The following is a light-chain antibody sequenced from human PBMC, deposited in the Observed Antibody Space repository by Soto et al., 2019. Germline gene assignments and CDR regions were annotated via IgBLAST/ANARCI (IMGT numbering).Light chain of an antibody. J-gene: IGLJ3*02. V-gene: IGLV2-11*01. Sequence: QSALTQPRSVSGSPGQLVTISCTGTSSDVGGYNFVSWYQQHPGKAPKLMIYDVSKRPSGVPDRFSGSKSGNTASLTISGLQAEDEADYYCCSYAGYYTWVFGGGTKVTVL. CDR3: CSYAGYYTWV. CDR1: SSDVGGYNF. CDR2: DVS.